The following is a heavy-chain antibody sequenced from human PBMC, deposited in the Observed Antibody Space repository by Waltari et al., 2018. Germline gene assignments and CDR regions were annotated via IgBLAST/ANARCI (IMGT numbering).Heavy chain of an antibody. D-gene: IGHD6-25*01. V-gene: IGHV3-72*01. J-gene: IGHJ4*02. CDR3: ARDTAAALDY. Sequence: GGLVQPGGSVTLSCAASGFTFTNHYMNWVRQAPGRGLEWIGRTKHKAENYITDYAASVQGRFSVSRDDSRNSLFLQMNSLETEDTAVYYCARDTAAALDYWGQGTLVTVSS. CDR1: GFTFTNHY. CDR2: TKHKAENYIT.